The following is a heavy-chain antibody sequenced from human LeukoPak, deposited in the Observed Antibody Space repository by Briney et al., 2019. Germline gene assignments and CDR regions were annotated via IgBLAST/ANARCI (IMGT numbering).Heavy chain of an antibody. V-gene: IGHV3-20*04. Sequence: GGSLRLSCAASGFTFDDYGMSWVRQAPGKGLEWVSGINWNGGSTGYADSVKGRFTISRDNAKNSLYLQMNSLRAEDTAVYYCAKASHYYDSSGPPIAEYFQHWGQGTLVTVSS. CDR2: INWNGGST. CDR1: GFTFDDYG. D-gene: IGHD3-22*01. CDR3: AKASHYYDSSGPPIAEYFQH. J-gene: IGHJ1*01.